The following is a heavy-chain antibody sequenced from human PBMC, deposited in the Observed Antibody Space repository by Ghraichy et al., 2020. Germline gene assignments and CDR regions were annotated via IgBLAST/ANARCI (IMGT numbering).Heavy chain of an antibody. CDR3: ARGRAYGDY. CDR1: GFTFKDYD. D-gene: IGHD5-12*01. CDR2: IWYDESKK. Sequence: GGSLRLSCAASGFTFKDYDMCWVRQAPGKGLEWVAVIWYDESKKYYADSVKGRFTISRDTSKNTLYLQMNSLRAEDTAVYYCARGRAYGDYWGQGSLVTVSS. J-gene: IGHJ4*02. V-gene: IGHV3-33*01.